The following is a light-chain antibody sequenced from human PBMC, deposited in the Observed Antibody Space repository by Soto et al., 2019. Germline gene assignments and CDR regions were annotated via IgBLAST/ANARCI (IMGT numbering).Light chain of an antibody. CDR3: QQYGSSPGT. CDR2: GAA. V-gene: IGKV3-20*01. CDR1: QSVSSNY. J-gene: IGKJ3*01. Sequence: EIMLTQSPGTLSLSPGERATLSCRASQSVSSNYLAWYQQRPGQAPRLLIYGAASRATGIPDRLSGSGSGTDFTLTISRLEPEDFAVYYCQQYGSSPGTFGPGTKVDIK.